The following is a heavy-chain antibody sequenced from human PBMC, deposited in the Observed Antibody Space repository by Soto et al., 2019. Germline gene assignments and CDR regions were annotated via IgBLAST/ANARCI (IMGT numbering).Heavy chain of an antibody. CDR2: IIPILGIA. Sequence: SVKVSCKASGGTFSSYTISWVRQAPGQGLEWMGRIIPILGIADYAQKFQGRVTMTTDTSTSTAYMELRSLRSDDTAVYYCARDWSSGWHAFDIWGQGTMVTVSS. D-gene: IGHD6-19*01. J-gene: IGHJ3*02. CDR1: GGTFSSYT. CDR3: ARDWSSGWHAFDI. V-gene: IGHV1-69*04.